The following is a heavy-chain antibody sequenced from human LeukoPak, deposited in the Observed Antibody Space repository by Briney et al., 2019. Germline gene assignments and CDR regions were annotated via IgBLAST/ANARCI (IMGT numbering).Heavy chain of an antibody. V-gene: IGHV3-23*01. D-gene: IGHD3-9*01. CDR3: AKDATASPYFHWFDN. CDR2: ISSGDRT. CDR1: GFTLSSYA. J-gene: IGHJ4*02. Sequence: PGGSLRLSCAASGFTLSSYAMTWVRQAPGKGREGVAGISSGDRTFHAESVKGRFTISRDKSKDTLYLQMNSLRAEDTAVYYCAKDATASPYFHWFDNWGQGTQVIVSS.